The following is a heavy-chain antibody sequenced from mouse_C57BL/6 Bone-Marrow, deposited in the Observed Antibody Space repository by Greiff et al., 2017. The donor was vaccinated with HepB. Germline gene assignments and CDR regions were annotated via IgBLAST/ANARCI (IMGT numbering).Heavy chain of an antibody. CDR3: TTYYGSSSSYYAMDY. V-gene: IGHV5-17*01. CDR2: ISSGSSTI. D-gene: IGHD1-1*01. Sequence: EVQLVESGGGLVKPGGSLKLSCAASGFTFSDYGMHWVRRAPEKGLEWVAYISSGSSTIYYADTVKGRFTISRDNAKNTLFLQMTSLRSEDTAMYYCTTYYGSSSSYYAMDYWGQGTSVTVSS. J-gene: IGHJ4*01. CDR1: GFTFSDYG.